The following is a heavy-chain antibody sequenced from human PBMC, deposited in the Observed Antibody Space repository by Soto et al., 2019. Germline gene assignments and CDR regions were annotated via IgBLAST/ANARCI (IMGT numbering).Heavy chain of an antibody. CDR3: AREGLRLGEYEVFDI. J-gene: IGHJ3*02. V-gene: IGHV1-18*04. CDR2: ISAYNGNR. CDR1: GYTFTNYG. D-gene: IGHD3-16*01. Sequence: QVQLVQSGPEVKKPGASVQVSCKASGYTFTNYGISWVRQAPGQGLEWMGWISAYNGNRKFAQKVHGRLTMTTDTSTRTASMELRSLRSDDTAIYYCAREGLRLGEYEVFDIWGQGTMVTVSS.